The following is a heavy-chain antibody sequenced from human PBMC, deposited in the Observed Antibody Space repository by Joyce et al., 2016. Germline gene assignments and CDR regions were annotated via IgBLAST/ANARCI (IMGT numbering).Heavy chain of an antibody. J-gene: IGHJ4*02. V-gene: IGHV4-59*01. CDR2: INHRGRT. CDR1: GGSISSYY. D-gene: IGHD3-3*01. Sequence: QVQLQESGPGLVKPSETLSLSCTVSGGSISSYYWGLVRQPPGKGLEWIGYINHRGRTNYNPSLKSRVTISVDTSKNEFSLKMTSVTAADTAVYYCARGNDYDYWSGYEAHYFDYWGQGTLVTVSS. CDR3: ARGNDYDYWSGYEAHYFDY.